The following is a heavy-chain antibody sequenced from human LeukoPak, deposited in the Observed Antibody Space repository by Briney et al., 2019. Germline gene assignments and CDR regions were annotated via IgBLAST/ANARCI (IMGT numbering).Heavy chain of an antibody. CDR3: ARGDIVGATTTPFDY. J-gene: IGHJ4*02. CDR1: GFTFEDYG. CDR2: ISWNGGGG. V-gene: IGHV3-20*04. D-gene: IGHD1-26*01. Sequence: GGSLRLSCAVSGFTFEDYGMSWVRQLPGKGLEWVSGISWNGGGGYYADSVKGRFTISRDNSKNTLYLQMNSLRAEDTAVYYCARGDIVGATTTPFDYWGQGTLVTVSS.